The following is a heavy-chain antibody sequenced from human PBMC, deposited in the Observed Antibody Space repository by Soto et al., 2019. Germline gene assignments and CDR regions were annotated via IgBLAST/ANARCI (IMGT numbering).Heavy chain of an antibody. CDR2: ISYDGSNK. V-gene: IGHV3-30-3*01. J-gene: IGHJ4*02. CDR1: GFTFSSYA. CDR3: ARAGRIKPFDY. Sequence: PGGSLRLSCAASGFTFSSYAMHWVRQAPGKGLEWVAVISYDGSNKYYADSVKGRFTISRDNSKNTLYLQMNSLRAEDTAVYYCARAGRIKPFDYWGQGTLVTVSS.